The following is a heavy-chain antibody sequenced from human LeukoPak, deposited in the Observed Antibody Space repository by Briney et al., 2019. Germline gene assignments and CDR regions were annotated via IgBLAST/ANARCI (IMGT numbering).Heavy chain of an antibody. CDR2: IYPGDSDT. D-gene: IGHD6-13*01. CDR1: GYSFTSYW. CDR3: ARHHSSSWQDDAFDI. J-gene: IGHJ3*02. Sequence: HGASLKISCKGSGYSFTSYWIGWGRQLPGKGLEWMGIIYPGDSDTRYSPSFQGQVTISADKSISTAYLQWSSLKASDTAMYYCARHHSSSWQDDAFDIWGQGTMVTVSS. V-gene: IGHV5-51*01.